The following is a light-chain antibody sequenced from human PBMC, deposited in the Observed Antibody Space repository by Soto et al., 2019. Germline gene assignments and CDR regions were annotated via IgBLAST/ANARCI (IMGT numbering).Light chain of an antibody. J-gene: IGKJ1*01. CDR2: DAS. V-gene: IGKV1-5*01. Sequence: DIQMTQSPSTLSASVGDRVTITCRASQSISSWLAWYQQKPGKAPKLLIYDASSLESGVPSRFSGSGSGTEFTRTISSLQPDEFATYYCQQYNSYSGTFGQGTKVEIK. CDR1: QSISSW. CDR3: QQYNSYSGT.